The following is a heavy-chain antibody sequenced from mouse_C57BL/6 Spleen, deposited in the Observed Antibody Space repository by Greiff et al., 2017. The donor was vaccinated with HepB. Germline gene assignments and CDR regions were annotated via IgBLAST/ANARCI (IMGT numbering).Heavy chain of an antibody. V-gene: IGHV5-9*01. Sequence: EVQRVESGGGLVKPGGSLKLSCAASGFTFSSYTMSWVRQTPEKRLEWVATISGGGGNTYYPDSVKGRFTISRDNAKNTLYLQMSSLRSEDTALYYCARRGDVWFAYWGQGTLVTVSA. CDR2: ISGGGGNT. CDR3: ARRGDVWFAY. D-gene: IGHD3-3*01. CDR1: GFTFSSYT. J-gene: IGHJ3*01.